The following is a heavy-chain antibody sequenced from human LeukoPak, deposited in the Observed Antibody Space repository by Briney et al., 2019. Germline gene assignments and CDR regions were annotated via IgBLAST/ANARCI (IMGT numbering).Heavy chain of an antibody. J-gene: IGHJ4*02. Sequence: GASVKVSCKASGYTFTGYYMHWVRQAPGQGLEWMGWINPNSGGTNYAQKFQGRVTMTRDTSISTAYMELSRLRSDDTAVYYCARVPFQFPHYAALLFYFDYWGQGTLVTVSS. V-gene: IGHV1-2*02. CDR1: GYTFTGYY. D-gene: IGHD4-17*01. CDR3: ARVPFQFPHYAALLFYFDY. CDR2: INPNSGGT.